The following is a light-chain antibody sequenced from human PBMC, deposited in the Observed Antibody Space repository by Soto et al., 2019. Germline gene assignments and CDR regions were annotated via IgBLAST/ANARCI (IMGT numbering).Light chain of an antibody. CDR3: NSQTTSGIRV. CDR2: EVD. J-gene: IGLJ1*01. CDR1: SNDIGAYNY. Sequence: QSALTQPASVSGSLGQSITISCTGASNDIGAYNYVSWYQQYPGKAPKLLIFEVDNRPSGVSDRFSGSKSGNTASLIISGLQADDEADYYCNSQTTSGIRVFGTGTKLTVL. V-gene: IGLV2-14*01.